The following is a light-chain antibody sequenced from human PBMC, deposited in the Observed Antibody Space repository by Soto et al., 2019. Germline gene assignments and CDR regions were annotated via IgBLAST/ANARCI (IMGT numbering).Light chain of an antibody. CDR1: SRDVGGYNY. V-gene: IGLV2-14*01. J-gene: IGLJ1*01. Sequence: QSALTQPASVSGSPGQSITISCTGTSRDVGGYNYVSWYQQHPGKAPKLMIYDVSNRPSGVSNRFSGSKSGNTASLTISGIQAEDEADYYCSSYTSSSTLPYVFGTGTKLTVL. CDR2: DVS. CDR3: SSYTSSSTLPYV.